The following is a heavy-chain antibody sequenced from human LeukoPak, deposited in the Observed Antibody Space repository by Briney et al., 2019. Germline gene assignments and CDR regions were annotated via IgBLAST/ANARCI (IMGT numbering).Heavy chain of an antibody. CDR3: ARLFRDVTTFDY. D-gene: IGHD1-1*01. CDR1: GFTFSSYG. V-gene: IGHV3-30*02. CDR2: IRYDGSNK. Sequence: GGSLRLSCAASGFTFSSYGMHWVRQAPGKGLEWVAFIRYDGSNKYYADSVKGRFTISRDNSKNTQYLQMNSLRAEDTAVYYCARLFRDVTTFDYWGQGTLVTVSS. J-gene: IGHJ4*02.